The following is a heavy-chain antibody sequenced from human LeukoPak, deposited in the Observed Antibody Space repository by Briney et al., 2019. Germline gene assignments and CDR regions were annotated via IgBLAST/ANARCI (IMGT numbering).Heavy chain of an antibody. V-gene: IGHV5-51*01. CDR1: GYSFTSYW. J-gene: IGHJ4*02. Sequence: GESLKISCKGSGYSFTSYWIGWVRQMPGKGLEWMGIIYPGDSHTTYSPSFQGQVTISADKSISTAYLQWSSLKASDTAMYYCARHQYISGTYYPSYFDYWGQGNPVTVSS. D-gene: IGHD3-10*01. CDR3: ARHQYISGTYYPSYFDY. CDR2: IYPGDSHT.